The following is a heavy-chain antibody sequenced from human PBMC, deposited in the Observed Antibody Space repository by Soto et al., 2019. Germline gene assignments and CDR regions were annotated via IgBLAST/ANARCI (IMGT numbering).Heavy chain of an antibody. D-gene: IGHD3-10*01. CDR3: ARVRVEWYYYGSGSPQIIDY. Sequence: QVQLQQWGAGLLKPSETLSLTCAVYGGSFSGYYWSWIRQPPGKGLECIGEINHSGSTNYNPYLRSRVTISVDTSKNQFSLKLSSVPAADTAVYYCARVRVEWYYYGSGSPQIIDYWGQGTLVTVSS. V-gene: IGHV4-34*01. CDR1: GGSFSGYY. CDR2: INHSGST. J-gene: IGHJ4*02.